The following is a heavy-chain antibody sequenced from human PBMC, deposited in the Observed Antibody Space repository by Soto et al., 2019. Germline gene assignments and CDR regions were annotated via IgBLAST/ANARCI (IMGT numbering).Heavy chain of an antibody. Sequence: QVQLVQSGAEVKKPGASVKVSFKASGYTFTGYYMHWVRQAPGQGREWTGGINPNSGGTNYAQKFQGRVTMTRDTSISTAYMELSRLRSDDTAVYYWARGMYSNYGNIQVRSWVSWFDPWGQGTLVTVSS. CDR1: GYTFTGYY. V-gene: IGHV1-2*02. CDR3: ARGMYSNYGNIQVRSWVSWFDP. CDR2: INPNSGGT. D-gene: IGHD4-4*01. J-gene: IGHJ5*02.